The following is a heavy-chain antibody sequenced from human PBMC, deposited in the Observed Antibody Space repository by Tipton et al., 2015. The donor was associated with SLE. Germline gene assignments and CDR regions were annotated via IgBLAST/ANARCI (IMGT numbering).Heavy chain of an antibody. CDR2: IYYSGST. Sequence: TLSLTCTVSGGSISSGGYYWSWIRQHPGKGLEWIGDIYYSGSTYYNPSLKSRVIISVDTSKNQFSLKLTSVTAADTAVYYCARRDNFWGSYRRAHPYFDLWGQGALVTVSS. V-gene: IGHV4-31*03. CDR3: ARRDNFWGSYRRAHPYFDL. J-gene: IGHJ4*02. D-gene: IGHD3-16*02. CDR1: GGSISSGGYY.